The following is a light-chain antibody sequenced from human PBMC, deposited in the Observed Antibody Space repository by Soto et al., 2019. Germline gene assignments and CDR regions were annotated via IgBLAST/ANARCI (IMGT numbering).Light chain of an antibody. CDR2: SNN. CDR3: AAGDDSLNGPV. J-gene: IGLJ1*01. V-gene: IGLV1-44*01. CDR1: SSNIGSNT. Sequence: QSVLTQPPSASGTPGQRVTISCSGSSSNIGSNTVNWYQQLPGTAPKLLIYSNNQRPSGVPDRFSGSKSGTSASLAISGLQSEDEADYYCAAGDDSLNGPVFGTGTKLTVL.